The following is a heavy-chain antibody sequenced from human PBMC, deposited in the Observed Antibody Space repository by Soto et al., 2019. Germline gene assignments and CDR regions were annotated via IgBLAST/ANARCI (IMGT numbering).Heavy chain of an antibody. CDR3: AKDGGQLADYYYYYMDV. V-gene: IGHV3-30*18. CDR2: ISYDGSNK. J-gene: IGHJ6*03. Sequence: GGSLRLSCAASGFTFSSYGMHWVRQAPGKGLEWVAVISYDGSNKYYADSVKGRFTISRDNSKNTLYLQMNSLRAEDTAVYYCAKDGGQLADYYYYYMDVWGKGTTVTVS. CDR1: GFTFSSYG. D-gene: IGHD6-6*01.